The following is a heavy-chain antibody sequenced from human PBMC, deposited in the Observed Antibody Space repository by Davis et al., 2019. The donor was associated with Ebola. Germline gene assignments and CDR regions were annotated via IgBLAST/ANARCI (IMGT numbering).Heavy chain of an antibody. CDR2: IWYDGSNK. J-gene: IGHJ6*01. Sequence: GESLKISCAASGFTFSSYGMHWVRQAPGKGLEWVAVIWYDGSNKYYADSVKGRFTISRDNSKNTLYLQMNSLRAEDTAVYYCARDLMVVPAATVLGLMDVWGQGTTVTVSS. V-gene: IGHV3-33*08. CDR1: GFTFSSYG. D-gene: IGHD2-2*01. CDR3: ARDLMVVPAATVLGLMDV.